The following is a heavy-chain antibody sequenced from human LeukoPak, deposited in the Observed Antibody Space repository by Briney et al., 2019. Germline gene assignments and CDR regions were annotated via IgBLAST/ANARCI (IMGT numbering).Heavy chain of an antibody. D-gene: IGHD5-12*01. CDR3: ASKRIVATIYDY. J-gene: IGHJ4*02. V-gene: IGHV4-39*01. CDR2: IYYSGST. Sequence: SETLSLTCTVSGGSISSSSYYWGLIRQPPGKGLEWIGSIYYSGSTYYNPSLKSRVTISVDTSKNQFSLKLSSVTAADTAVYYCASKRIVATIYDYWGQGTLVTVSS. CDR1: GGSISSSSYY.